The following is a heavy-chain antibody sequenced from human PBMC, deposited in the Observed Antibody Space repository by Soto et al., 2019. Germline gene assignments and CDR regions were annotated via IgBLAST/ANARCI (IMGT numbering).Heavy chain of an antibody. CDR3: ARAPQLPYYFDY. J-gene: IGHJ4*02. D-gene: IGHD2-2*01. V-gene: IGHV4-31*03. CDR2: IYYRGST. CDR1: GGSISSGGYY. Sequence: QVQLQESGPGLVKPSQTLSLTCTVSGGSISSGGYYWSWIRQHPGKGLEWIGYIYYRGSTYYNPSLKSRVPISVDTSKIPSSLKPSSVTAAATAVYYCARAPQLPYYFDYWGQGTLVTVSS.